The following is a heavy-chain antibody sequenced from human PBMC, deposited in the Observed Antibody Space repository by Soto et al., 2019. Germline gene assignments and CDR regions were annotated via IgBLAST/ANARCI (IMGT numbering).Heavy chain of an antibody. D-gene: IGHD1-26*01. Sequence: QVQLVESGGGVVQPGRSLRLSCAASGFTFSGYGMHWVRQAPGKGLEWVAIIRYDGSNEDYADSVKGRFTISRDNSKNTLELQMDSLRAEDTAGDYWAGDGVGATTLRGYFDYWGQGTQVTVSS. CDR1: GFTFSGYG. CDR3: AGDGVGATTLRGYFDY. J-gene: IGHJ4*02. V-gene: IGHV3-33*01. CDR2: IRYDGSNE.